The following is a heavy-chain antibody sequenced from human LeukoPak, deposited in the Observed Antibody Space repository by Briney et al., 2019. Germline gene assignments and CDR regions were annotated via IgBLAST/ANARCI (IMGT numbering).Heavy chain of an antibody. CDR2: IYYSGST. J-gene: IGHJ4*02. Sequence: SETLSLTRTVSGGSISSYYWSWIRQPPGKGLEWIGYIYYSGSTNYNPSLKSRVTISVDTSKNQFSLKLSSVTAADTAVYYCASAYCSSTSCPIDYWGQGTLVTVSS. V-gene: IGHV4-59*01. CDR1: GGSISSYY. CDR3: ASAYCSSTSCPIDY. D-gene: IGHD2-2*01.